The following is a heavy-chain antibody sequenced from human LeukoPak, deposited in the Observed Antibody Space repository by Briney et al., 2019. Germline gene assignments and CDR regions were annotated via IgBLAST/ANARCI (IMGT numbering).Heavy chain of an antibody. Sequence: SETLSLTCTVSGGSISSSSYYWGWIRQPPGKGLEWIGSIYYSGSTYYNPSLKSRVTISVDTSKNQFSLKLSSVTAADTAVYYCARGEVWYSGYDAHYFDYWGQGTLVTVSS. J-gene: IGHJ4*02. CDR3: ARGEVWYSGYDAHYFDY. D-gene: IGHD5-12*01. CDR1: GGSISSSSYY. CDR2: IYYSGST. V-gene: IGHV4-39*07.